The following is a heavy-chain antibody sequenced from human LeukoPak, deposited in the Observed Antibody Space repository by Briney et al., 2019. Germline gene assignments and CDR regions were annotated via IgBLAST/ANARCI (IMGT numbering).Heavy chain of an antibody. CDR2: ISGPGGGT. V-gene: IGHV3-23*01. J-gene: IGHJ4*02. D-gene: IGHD2-8*01. Sequence: GGSLRLPCAASGFTFSSSAMSWVRQAPGKGLEWVSVISGPGGGTYYADSVKGRFTISRDNSKKTLYLQMNSLRAEDSAVYYCAKDLYSGHPRFDYWGQGTLVTVSS. CDR3: AKDLYSGHPRFDY. CDR1: GFTFSSSA.